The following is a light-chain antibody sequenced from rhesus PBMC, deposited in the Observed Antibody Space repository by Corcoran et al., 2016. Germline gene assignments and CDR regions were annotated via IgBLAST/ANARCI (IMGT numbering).Light chain of an antibody. CDR1: QSVSSF. Sequence: EIVMTQSPATLALSPGESATLSCRASQSVSSFLAWYQQKPGQAPWLLIYGASSRATGVPDRFIGSGSGTDFTLTISSLEPEDVGLYFCLQSSNWPRTFGRGTKVEIK. CDR2: GAS. V-gene: IGKV3-24*04. CDR3: LQSSNWPRT. J-gene: IGKJ1*01.